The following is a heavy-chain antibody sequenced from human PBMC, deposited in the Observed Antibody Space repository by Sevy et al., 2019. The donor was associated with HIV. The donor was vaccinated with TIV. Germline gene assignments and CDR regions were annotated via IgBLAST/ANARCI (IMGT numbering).Heavy chain of an antibody. Sequence: GGSLRLSCGASGFTISEYWMTWVRQAPGKGLEWVANIKQDGSEQYYVDSVKGRFTISRDNAKNSLSLQMTSLRADDTAVYYCARGQLVQDYWGQGTLITVSS. CDR1: GFTISEYW. CDR2: IKQDGSEQ. J-gene: IGHJ4*02. V-gene: IGHV3-7*01. CDR3: ARGQLVQDY. D-gene: IGHD6-13*01.